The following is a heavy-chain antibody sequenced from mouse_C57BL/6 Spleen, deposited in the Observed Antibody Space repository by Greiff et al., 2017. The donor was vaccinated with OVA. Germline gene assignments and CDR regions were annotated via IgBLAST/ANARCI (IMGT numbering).Heavy chain of an antibody. CDR1: GYTFTSYW. V-gene: IGHV1-59*01. Sequence: VQLQQPGAELVRPGTSVKLSCKASGYTFTSYWMHWVKQRPGQGLEWIGVIDPSDSYTNYNQKFKGKATLTVDTSSSTAYMQLSSLTSKDTAVYYCARAGYYFDYWGQGTTLTVSS. CDR2: IDPSDSYT. J-gene: IGHJ2*01. CDR3: ARAGYYFDY. D-gene: IGHD2-2*01.